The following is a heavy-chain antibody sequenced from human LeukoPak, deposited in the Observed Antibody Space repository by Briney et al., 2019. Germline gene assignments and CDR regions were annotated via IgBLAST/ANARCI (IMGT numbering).Heavy chain of an antibody. D-gene: IGHD3-22*01. J-gene: IGHJ5*02. V-gene: IGHV1-69*04. Sequence: SVKVSCKASGGTFSSYAISWVRQAPGQGLEWMGRIIPILGIANYAQKFQGRVTITADKSTSTAYMELSSLRSEDTAVYYCARESGLSSGYYTYNWFDPWGQGTLVTVSS. CDR2: IIPILGIA. CDR1: GGTFSSYA. CDR3: ARESGLSSGYYTYNWFDP.